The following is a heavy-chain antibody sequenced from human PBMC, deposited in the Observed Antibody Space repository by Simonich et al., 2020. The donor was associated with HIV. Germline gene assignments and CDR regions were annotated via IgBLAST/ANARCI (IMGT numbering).Heavy chain of an antibody. D-gene: IGHD3-22*01. V-gene: IGHV3-15*01. Sequence: EVQLVESGGGLVNPGGSLRLSCAASGFTFTTTWMSWVRQAQEKVLEGGGRIKSKATGGTTDYAAPVKGRFTISRDDSGNTLYLQMNSLKTEDTAIYYCTTTFFSDSSGSYWGQGTLVIVSS. CDR1: GFTFTTTW. CDR3: TTTFFSDSSGSY. CDR2: IKSKATGGTT. J-gene: IGHJ4*02.